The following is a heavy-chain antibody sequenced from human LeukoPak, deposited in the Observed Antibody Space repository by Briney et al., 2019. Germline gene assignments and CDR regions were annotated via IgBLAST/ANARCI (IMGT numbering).Heavy chain of an antibody. CDR3: ARDLVSGLISGGSYAFDI. CDR1: GFTFSSYW. Sequence: PGGSLRLSCAASGFTFSSYWMHWVRQAPGKGLVWVSRINSDGSSTSYADSVKGRFTISRDNAKNTLYLQMNSLRAEDTAVYYCARDLVSGLISGGSYAFDIWGQGTMVTVSS. D-gene: IGHD2-15*01. CDR2: INSDGSST. V-gene: IGHV3-74*01. J-gene: IGHJ3*02.